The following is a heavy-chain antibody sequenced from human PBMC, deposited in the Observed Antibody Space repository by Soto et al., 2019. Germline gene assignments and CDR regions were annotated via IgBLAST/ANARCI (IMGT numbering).Heavy chain of an antibody. CDR3: ARVSPVMSPGY. J-gene: IGHJ4*02. CDR1: GFTFSNSW. D-gene: IGHD3-16*01. V-gene: IGHV3-7*05. CDR2: LNQDGSDK. Sequence: EVQLVESGGGLVQPGGSLRLSCAVSGFTFSNSWLSWVRQAPGKGLEWVANLNQDGSDKYYVDSVKGRFTISRDNAKNSLYLQMNSLRAEDTAIYYCARVSPVMSPGYWGQGTLVTVSS.